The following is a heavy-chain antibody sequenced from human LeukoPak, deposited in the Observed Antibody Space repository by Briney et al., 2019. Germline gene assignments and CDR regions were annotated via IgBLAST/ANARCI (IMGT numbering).Heavy chain of an antibody. CDR1: GGTFSSYA. Sequence: SVKVSCKASGGTFSSYAISWVRQAPGQGLEWMGRIIPIFGTANYAQKFQGRVTITTNESTSTAYMELSSLRSEDTAVYYRARAKAVAAQPGEFDYWGQGTLVTVSS. CDR2: IIPIFGTA. V-gene: IGHV1-69*05. CDR3: ARAKAVAAQPGEFDY. D-gene: IGHD2-15*01. J-gene: IGHJ4*02.